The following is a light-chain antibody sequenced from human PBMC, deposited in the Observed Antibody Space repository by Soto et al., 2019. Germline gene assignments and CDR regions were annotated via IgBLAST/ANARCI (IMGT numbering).Light chain of an antibody. J-gene: IGKJ1*01. V-gene: IGKV3-15*01. Sequence: EVVMTHSPATLSVSLCERAALSCSASQSVSSNLAWYQQKPGQAPRLLIHGASTRATGIPARFSGSGSGTEFTLTISSLQSEDFAVYYCQQYNNWPPWTFGQGTKVDIK. CDR2: GAS. CDR1: QSVSSN. CDR3: QQYNNWPPWT.